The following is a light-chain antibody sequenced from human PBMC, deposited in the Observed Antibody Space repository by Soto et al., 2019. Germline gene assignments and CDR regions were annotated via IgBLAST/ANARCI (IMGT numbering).Light chain of an antibody. CDR2: AAS. CDR1: QAISNS. Sequence: DIQMTQSPSSLSASMGDRVAITCRASQAISNSLAWYQQKPGKPPQLLIYAASTLQSGVPSRFSGSGSGTEFTLNNHCPQPEDLATFYRPQYNSYPPPFRGGTKVEIK. CDR3: PQYNSYPPP. V-gene: IGKV1-27*01. J-gene: IGKJ4*01.